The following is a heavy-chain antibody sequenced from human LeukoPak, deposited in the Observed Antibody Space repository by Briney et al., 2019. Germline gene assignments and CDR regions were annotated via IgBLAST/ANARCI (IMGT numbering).Heavy chain of an antibody. CDR2: ISAYNGNT. Sequence: GASVKVSCKASGYTLTSYGISWVRQAPGQGLEWMGWISAYNGNTNYAQKLQGRVTITADKSTSTAYMELSSLRSEDTAVYYCARDVDFYYYGMDVWGQGTTVTVSS. CDR3: ARDVDFYYYGMDV. D-gene: IGHD2-21*01. V-gene: IGHV1-18*01. J-gene: IGHJ6*02. CDR1: GYTLTSYG.